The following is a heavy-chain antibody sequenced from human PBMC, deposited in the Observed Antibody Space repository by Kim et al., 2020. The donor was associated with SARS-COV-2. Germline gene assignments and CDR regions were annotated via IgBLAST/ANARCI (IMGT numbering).Heavy chain of an antibody. V-gene: IGHV1-69*13. J-gene: IGHJ4*02. Sequence: SVKVSCKASGGTFTSYAVNWVRQAPGQGLEWMGGIIPIFATANYAQKFQGRVTITADESTSTAYMELSSLRSEDTAAYFCARDYGSGNYYNKYYFDYWGQGTLVTVSS. CDR2: IIPIFATA. CDR1: GGTFTSYA. D-gene: IGHD3-10*01. CDR3: ARDYGSGNYYNKYYFDY.